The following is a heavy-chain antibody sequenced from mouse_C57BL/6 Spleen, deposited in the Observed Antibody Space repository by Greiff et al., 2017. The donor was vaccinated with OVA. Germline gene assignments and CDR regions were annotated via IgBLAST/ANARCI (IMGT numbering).Heavy chain of an antibody. V-gene: IGHV1-82*01. D-gene: IGHD1-1*01. CDR3: ARGGYGSVYFDY. CDR1: GYAFSSSW. Sequence: VKVVESGPELVKPGASVKISCKASGYAFSSSWMNWVKQRPGKGLEWIGRIYPGDGDTNYNGKFKGKATLTADKSSSTAYMQLSSLTSEDSAVYFCARGGYGSVYFDYWGQGTTLTVSS. J-gene: IGHJ2*01. CDR2: IYPGDGDT.